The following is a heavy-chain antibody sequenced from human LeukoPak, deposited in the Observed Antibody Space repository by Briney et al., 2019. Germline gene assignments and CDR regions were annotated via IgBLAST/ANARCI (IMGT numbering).Heavy chain of an antibody. V-gene: IGHV4-59*01. D-gene: IGHD3-10*01. CDR2: IYHSGST. CDR3: ARNYYGSGSFYVHN. Sequence: PSETLSLTCTVSGDSIGSYYWSWIRQPPGKGLEWIGYIYHSGSTNYNPSLKSRLTISLDKSKNQFSLKLTSVTAADTALYYCARNYYGSGSFYVHNWGQGTLVTVSS. J-gene: IGHJ4*02. CDR1: GDSIGSYY.